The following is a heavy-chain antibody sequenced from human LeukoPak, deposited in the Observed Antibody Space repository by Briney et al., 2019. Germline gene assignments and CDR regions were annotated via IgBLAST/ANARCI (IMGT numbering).Heavy chain of an antibody. Sequence: GGSLRLSCAASGCAFSNNYMTWVRQAPGKGLEWVSVIYKDGSTYYADSVKGRFTISRDNSKNTVYLQMNSLRAEDTAVYYCARGYCSGRSCYMWYSDYWGQGTLVTVSS. J-gene: IGHJ4*02. CDR1: GCAFSNNY. CDR3: ARGYCSGRSCYMWYSDY. CDR2: IYKDGST. D-gene: IGHD2-15*01. V-gene: IGHV3-53*01.